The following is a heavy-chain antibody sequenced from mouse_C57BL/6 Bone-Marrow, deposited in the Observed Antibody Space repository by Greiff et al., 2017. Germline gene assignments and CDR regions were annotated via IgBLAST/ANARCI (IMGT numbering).Heavy chain of an antibody. CDR1: GFTFRDYY. CDR2: ISNGGGST. CDR3: ARKRDYAKDY. Sequence: EVMLVESGGGLVQPGGSLKLSCAASGFTFRDYYMSWVRQTPEKRLEWVAYISNGGGSTYYPDTVKGRFTISRDNAKNTLYLQMSRLKSEDTAMYYVARKRDYAKDYWGQGHSVTVSS. V-gene: IGHV5-12*01. J-gene: IGHJ4*01.